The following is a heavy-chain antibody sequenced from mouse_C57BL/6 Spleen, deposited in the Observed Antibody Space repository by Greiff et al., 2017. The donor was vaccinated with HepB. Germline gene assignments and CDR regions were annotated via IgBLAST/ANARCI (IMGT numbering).Heavy chain of an antibody. V-gene: IGHV2-9-1*01. Sequence: VKLMESGPGLVAPSQSLSITCTVSGFSLTSYAISWVRQPPGKGLEWIGVIWTGGGTNYTSALKSRLSISKDNSKSQVFLNMNSMQTDDTARYYCATNTLGLDFDYWGQGTTLTVSS. CDR2: IWTGGGT. D-gene: IGHD4-1*01. J-gene: IGHJ2*01. CDR3: ATNTLGLDFDY. CDR1: GFSLTSYA.